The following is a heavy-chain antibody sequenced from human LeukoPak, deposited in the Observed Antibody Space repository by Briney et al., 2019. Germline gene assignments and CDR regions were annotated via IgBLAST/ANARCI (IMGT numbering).Heavy chain of an antibody. V-gene: IGHV3-74*01. CDR3: VTFASGTFYK. CDR2: ISNDGYDT. CDR1: GFTFSVYW. Sequence: GGSLRLSCAASGFTFSVYWMHWVRQAPGEGLVWVSRISNDGYDTAYADSVKGRFTISRDNARNTLYLQMDSLRAEDTAIYYCVTFASGTFYKWGQGTLATDSS. D-gene: IGHD1-1*01. J-gene: IGHJ4*02.